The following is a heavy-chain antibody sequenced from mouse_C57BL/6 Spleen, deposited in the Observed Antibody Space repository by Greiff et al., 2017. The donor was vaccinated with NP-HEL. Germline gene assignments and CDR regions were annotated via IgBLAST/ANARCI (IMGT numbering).Heavy chain of an antibody. D-gene: IGHD1-1*01. CDR1: GYTFTDYN. J-gene: IGHJ4*01. CDR3: ARGAPNLLLLGYYAMDY. CDR2: INPNNGGT. Sequence: EVQLQQSGPELVKPGASVKIPCKASGYTFTDYNMDWVKQSHGKSLEWIGDINPNNGGTIYNQKFKGKATLTVDKSSSTAYMELRSLTSEDTAVYYCARGAPNLLLLGYYAMDYWGQGPSVTGSS. V-gene: IGHV1-18*01.